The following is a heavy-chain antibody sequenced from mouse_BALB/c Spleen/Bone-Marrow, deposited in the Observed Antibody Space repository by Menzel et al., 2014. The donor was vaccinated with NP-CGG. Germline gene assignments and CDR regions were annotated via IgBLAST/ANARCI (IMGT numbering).Heavy chain of an antibody. D-gene: IGHD1-1*01. CDR1: GFSLTGYG. Sequence: VKLMESGPGLVAPSQSLSITCTVSGFSLTGYGVNWVRQPPGKGLEWLGMIWGDGGTDYNSVLKSRLNISKDNSKSQVFLKMNSLQTDDTARYYCARSFTTVVATPFDYWGQGTTLTVSS. CDR3: ARSFTTVVATPFDY. V-gene: IGHV2-6-7*01. J-gene: IGHJ2*01. CDR2: IWGDGGT.